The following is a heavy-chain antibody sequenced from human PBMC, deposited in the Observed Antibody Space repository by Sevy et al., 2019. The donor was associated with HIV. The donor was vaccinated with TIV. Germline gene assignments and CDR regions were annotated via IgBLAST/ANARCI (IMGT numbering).Heavy chain of an antibody. D-gene: IGHD5-18*01. V-gene: IGHV4-30-4*01. CDR3: ATYSHDATRGYSFGF. CDR1: GGSISSGDSY. J-gene: IGHJ4*02. Sequence: SETLSLTCTVSGGSISSGDSYWSWIRQPPEQGLEWIGYIYYSGSTYYNPSLKSRVSISVDTSKNQFSLKLSSVTAADTAVYDCATYSHDATRGYSFGFWGQGTLVTVSS. CDR2: IYYSGST.